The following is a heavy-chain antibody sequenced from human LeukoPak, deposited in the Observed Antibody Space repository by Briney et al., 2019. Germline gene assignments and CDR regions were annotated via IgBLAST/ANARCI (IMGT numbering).Heavy chain of an antibody. CDR3: ARAPMIVVVHDAFDI. CDR1: GFSFRDRY. CDR2: ISPNSDNI. J-gene: IGHJ3*02. V-gene: IGHV3-11*04. Sequence: TGGSLRLSCAATGFSFRDRYMSWIRQAPGKGMEWVAYISPNSDNIHYADSVKGRFTISRDNAKNSLFLQVNSLRTEDTAVYYCARAPMIVVVHDAFDIWGQGTMVTVSS. D-gene: IGHD3-22*01.